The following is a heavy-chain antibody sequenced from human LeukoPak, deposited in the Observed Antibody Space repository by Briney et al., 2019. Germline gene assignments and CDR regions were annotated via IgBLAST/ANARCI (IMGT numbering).Heavy chain of an antibody. CDR3: ARLRGPADY. CDR2: IYYSGST. Sequence: SETLSLTCTVSGGSISSYYWSWIRQPPGKGLEWIGYIYYSGSTNYNPSLKSRVTISVDTSKNQFSLKLSSVTAADTAVYYCARLRGPADYWGQGTLVTVSS. CDR1: GGSISSYY. J-gene: IGHJ4*02. V-gene: IGHV4-59*08. D-gene: IGHD2-2*01.